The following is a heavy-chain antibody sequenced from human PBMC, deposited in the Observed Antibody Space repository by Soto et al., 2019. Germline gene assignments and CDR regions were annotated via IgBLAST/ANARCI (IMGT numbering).Heavy chain of an antibody. J-gene: IGHJ4*02. CDR1: GGSISSGDYY. V-gene: IGHV4-39*07. CDR3: ARAPVLPGYSGYDFVYSFDY. Sequence: SETLSLTCTVSGGSISSGDYYWSWIRQPPGKGLEWIGEINHSGSTNYNPSLKSRVTISVDTSKNQFSLKLSSVTAADTAVYYCARAPVLPGYSGYDFVYSFDYWGQGTLVTVSS. CDR2: INHSGST. D-gene: IGHD5-12*01.